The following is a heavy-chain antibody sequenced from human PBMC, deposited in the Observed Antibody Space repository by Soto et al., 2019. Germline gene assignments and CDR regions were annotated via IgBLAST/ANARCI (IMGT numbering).Heavy chain of an antibody. CDR2: INYRWPA. CDR1: GGSINNSTSF. CDR3: ANYFMSRPWFDT. V-gene: IGHV4-39*02. D-gene: IGHD6-6*01. Sequence: SETLSLTCSVSGGSINNSTSFWGWLRQSPGKGLEWIATINYRWPAEYNPSLKSRVTISVDSSRNVLSLQMNYVTAPDTAVYYCANYFMSRPWFDTWGQGTLVTVSS. J-gene: IGHJ5*02.